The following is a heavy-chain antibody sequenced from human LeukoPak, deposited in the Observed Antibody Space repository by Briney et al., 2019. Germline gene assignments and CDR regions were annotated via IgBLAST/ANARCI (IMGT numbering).Heavy chain of an antibody. Sequence: GGSLRLSCAASGFTFSSYAMHWVRQAPGKGLEWVAVISYDGSNKYYADSVKGRFTISRDNSKSTLDLQMNSLRPEDTAVYYCAREVGTKTAFDIWGHGTMVTVSS. J-gene: IGHJ3*02. D-gene: IGHD1-1*01. CDR2: ISYDGSNK. CDR3: AREVGTKTAFDI. V-gene: IGHV3-30-3*01. CDR1: GFTFSSYA.